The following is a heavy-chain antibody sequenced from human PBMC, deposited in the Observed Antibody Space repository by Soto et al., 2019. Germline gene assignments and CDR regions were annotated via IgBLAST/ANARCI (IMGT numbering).Heavy chain of an antibody. Sequence: AASVKVSCKTSGYTFITYYMHWVRQAPGQGLEWLGIINPSGGTTSYAQKFQGRVTMTRDTSTSTIYMELRSLRSEDTAVYFCARDRYTIGWYGMDYWG. D-gene: IGHD6-19*01. J-gene: IGHJ6*02. V-gene: IGHV1-46*03. CDR3: ARDRYTIGWYGMDY. CDR2: INPSGGTT. CDR1: GYTFITYY.